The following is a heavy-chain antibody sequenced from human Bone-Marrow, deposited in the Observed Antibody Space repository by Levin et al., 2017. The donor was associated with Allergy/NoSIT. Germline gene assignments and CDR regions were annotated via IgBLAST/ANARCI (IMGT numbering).Heavy chain of an antibody. CDR1: GGSISSNKW. CDR2: ISHLGTT. CDR3: ARGRGEGGSSDWFDP. J-gene: IGHJ5*01. Sequence: KASETLSLTCTVSGGSISSNKWWSWVRQSPGKGLEWIGEISHLGTTNYNPSLTSRVSISVDKAMNQFSLRLNSVTAADTAMYYCARGRGEGGSSDWFDPWGQGILVTVSS. D-gene: IGHD3-10*01. V-gene: IGHV4-4*02.